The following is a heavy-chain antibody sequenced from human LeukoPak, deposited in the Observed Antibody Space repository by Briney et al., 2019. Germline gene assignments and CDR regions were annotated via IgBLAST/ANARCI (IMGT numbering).Heavy chain of an antibody. CDR1: GCTFTNFG. CDR2: ISVYNGNT. CDR3: ARAGGWAREDYKADAFDI. D-gene: IGHD6-19*01. J-gene: IGHJ3*02. Sequence: ASVKVSCKASGCTFTNFGISWVRQAPGQGLEWMGWISVYNGNTNSAQKVQGRVTMTADTSTSTAYMELRSLRSDDTAVYYCARAGGWAREDYKADAFDIWGQGTMVTVSS. V-gene: IGHV1-18*01.